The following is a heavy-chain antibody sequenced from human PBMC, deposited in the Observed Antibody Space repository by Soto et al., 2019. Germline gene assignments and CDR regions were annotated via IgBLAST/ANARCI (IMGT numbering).Heavy chain of an antibody. Sequence: PSETLSLTCTVSGGSIANGAYYWNWIRQSPGKGLEWIGNIYYSGTTYYNPSLESRLTISVDTSKSQFSLRLSSVTAADTAVYYCVRKQTGVAGAFDYWGQGTLVTVSS. J-gene: IGHJ4*02. V-gene: IGHV4-39*01. D-gene: IGHD2-15*01. CDR1: GGSIANGAYY. CDR3: VRKQTGVAGAFDY. CDR2: IYYSGTT.